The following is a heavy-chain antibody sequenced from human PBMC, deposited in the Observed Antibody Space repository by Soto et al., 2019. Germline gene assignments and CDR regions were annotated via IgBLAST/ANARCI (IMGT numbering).Heavy chain of an antibody. CDR1: GGTFSSYA. CDR3: ATSTHLRITMIVVVITPDAFDI. D-gene: IGHD3-22*01. CDR2: IIPIFGTA. J-gene: IGHJ3*02. V-gene: IGHV1-69*06. Sequence: ASVKVSCKASGGTFSSYAISWVRQAPGQGLEWMGGIIPIFGTANYAQKFQGRVTMTEDTSTDTAYMELSSLRSEDTAVYYCATSTHLRITMIVVVITPDAFDIWGQGTMVTVSS.